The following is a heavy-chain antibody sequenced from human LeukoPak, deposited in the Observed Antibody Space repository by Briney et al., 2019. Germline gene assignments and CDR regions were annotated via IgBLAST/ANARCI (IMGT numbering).Heavy chain of an antibody. D-gene: IGHD2-2*01. CDR1: GGTFSSYT. V-gene: IGHV1-69*02. J-gene: IGHJ5*02. CDR2: IIPILGIA. CDR3: ARGSAQIVVVPAATVGNWFDP. Sequence: SVKVSCKASGGTFSSYTISWVRQAPGQGLKWMGRIIPILGIANYAQKFQGRVTITADKSTSTAYMELSSLRSEDTAVYYCARGSAQIVVVPAATVGNWFDPWGQGTLVTVSS.